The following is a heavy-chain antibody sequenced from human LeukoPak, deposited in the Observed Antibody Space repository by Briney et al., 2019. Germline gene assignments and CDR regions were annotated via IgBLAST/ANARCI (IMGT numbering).Heavy chain of an antibody. J-gene: IGHJ4*02. CDR3: ARDQEGFDY. V-gene: IGHV1-46*01. Sequence: ASVKVSCKASAYTFTSNYIHWVRQAPGQGLEWMGMFYPRDGSTCYAQKFQGRVTVTRDTSTSTVHMELSGLRSEDTAVYYCARDQEGFDYWGQGTLVTVSS. CDR1: AYTFTSNY. CDR2: FYPRDGST.